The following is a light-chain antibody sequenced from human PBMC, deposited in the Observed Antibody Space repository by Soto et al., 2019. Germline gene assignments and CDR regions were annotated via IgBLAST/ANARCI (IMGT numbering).Light chain of an antibody. V-gene: IGKV3-20*01. Sequence: EVMLTQSPVTLSLFPVGRVNLSLISSQSVSSSYLAWYQQKPGQDPRILMYGTSSRATGIPDRFSGSGSGTDFTITISTPEPEDFAVYYCQQYGSSLTCGGGTKVDIK. J-gene: IGKJ4*01. CDR1: QSVSSSY. CDR3: QQYGSSLT. CDR2: GTS.